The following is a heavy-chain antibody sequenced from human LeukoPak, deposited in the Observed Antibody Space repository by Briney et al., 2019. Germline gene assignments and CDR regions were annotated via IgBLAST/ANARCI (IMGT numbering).Heavy chain of an antibody. CDR1: GGSISSGGYY. Sequence: SSETLSLTCTVSGGSISSGGYYWSWIRQYPGKGLEWIGYISYSGSTYYNPSLKSRVTISVDTSKDQFSLMLTSVTAADTAVYYCARGAGNFDLWGRGTLVTVSS. J-gene: IGHJ2*01. D-gene: IGHD3-10*01. CDR3: ARGAGNFDL. V-gene: IGHV4-31*03. CDR2: ISYSGST.